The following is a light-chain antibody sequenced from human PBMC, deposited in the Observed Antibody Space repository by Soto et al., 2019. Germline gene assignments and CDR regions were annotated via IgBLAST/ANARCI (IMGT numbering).Light chain of an antibody. J-gene: IGKJ4*01. CDR1: QDISNY. CDR3: QQSYSTPLT. V-gene: IGKV1-33*01. CDR2: DAS. Sequence: DIQMTPSPSSLCASVGDRVPITYQASQDISNYLNWYQQKPGKAPKLLIYDASNLETGVPSRFSGSGSGTDFTFTISSLQPEDIATYYCQQSYSTPLTFGGGTKVDIK.